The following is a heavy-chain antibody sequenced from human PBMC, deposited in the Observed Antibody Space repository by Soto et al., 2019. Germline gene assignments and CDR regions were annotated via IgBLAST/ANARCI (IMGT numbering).Heavy chain of an antibody. Sequence: GASLKISCKGSGYRFTSYWISWVRQMPGKGLEWMGRIDPSDSYSNYSPSFQGHVTISADKSISTAYLQWSSLKASDTAMYYCARHHSGYDWGNYWGQGTLVTVSS. D-gene: IGHD5-12*01. CDR2: IDPSDSYS. CDR3: ARHHSGYDWGNY. V-gene: IGHV5-10-1*01. J-gene: IGHJ4*02. CDR1: GYRFTSYW.